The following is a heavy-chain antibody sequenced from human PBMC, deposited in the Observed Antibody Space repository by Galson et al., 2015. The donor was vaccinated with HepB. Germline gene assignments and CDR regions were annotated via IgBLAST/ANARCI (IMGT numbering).Heavy chain of an antibody. CDR1: DFTLSNYD. CDR3: ASLTRSPYFDY. D-gene: IGHD3-9*01. V-gene: IGHV3-30-3*01. CDR2: ISYDGSNT. Sequence: SLRLSCAASDFTLSNYDMHWVRQAPGKGLEWVALISYDGSNTYYADSVRGRFTISRGNSRNKLYLHMNSLIPEDTAVYYCASLTRSPYFDYWGQGTLVTVSS. J-gene: IGHJ4*02.